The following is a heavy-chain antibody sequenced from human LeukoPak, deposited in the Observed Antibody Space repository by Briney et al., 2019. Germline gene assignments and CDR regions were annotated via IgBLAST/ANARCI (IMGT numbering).Heavy chain of an antibody. CDR3: ATSDGSGSYYNGLPFDY. D-gene: IGHD3-10*01. CDR2: ISYDGSNK. Sequence: GGSLRLSRAASGFTFSSYGMHWVRQAPGKGLEWVAVISYDGSNKYYADSVKGRFTISRDNSKNTLYLQMNSLRAEDTAVYYCATSDGSGSYYNGLPFDYWGQGTLVTVSS. J-gene: IGHJ4*02. CDR1: GFTFSSYG. V-gene: IGHV3-30*03.